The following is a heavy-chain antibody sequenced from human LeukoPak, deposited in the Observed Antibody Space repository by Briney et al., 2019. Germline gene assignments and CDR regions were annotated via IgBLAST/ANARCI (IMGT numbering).Heavy chain of an antibody. CDR3: AKDAGSGGSCYLLSCYYYGMDV. CDR2: ISGSGGNT. J-gene: IGHJ6*02. Sequence: PGGALRLSCAASGFTFFIYDMNWVRQAPGKGLEWVSSISGSGGNTHYADSVKGRFTISRDNSKNTLYLQMDSLRVEDTAVYYCAKDAGSGGSCYLLSCYYYGMDVWGQGTTVTVSS. D-gene: IGHD2-15*01. V-gene: IGHV3-23*01. CDR1: GFTFFIYD.